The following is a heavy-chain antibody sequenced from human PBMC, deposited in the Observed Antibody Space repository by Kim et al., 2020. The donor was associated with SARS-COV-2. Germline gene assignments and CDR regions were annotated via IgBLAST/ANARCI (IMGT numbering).Heavy chain of an antibody. D-gene: IGHD6-6*01. Sequence: SETLSLTCAVYGGSFSGYYWSWIRQPPGKGLEWIGEINHSGSTNYNPSLKSRVTISVDTSKNQFSLKLSSVTAADTAVYYCAREKYSSSLRVYYFDYWGQGTLVTVSS. J-gene: IGHJ4*02. CDR3: AREKYSSSLRVYYFDY. CDR1: GGSFSGYY. CDR2: INHSGST. V-gene: IGHV4-34*01.